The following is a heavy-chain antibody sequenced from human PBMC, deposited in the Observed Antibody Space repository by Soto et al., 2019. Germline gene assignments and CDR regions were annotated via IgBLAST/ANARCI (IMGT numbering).Heavy chain of an antibody. Sequence: QVQLQESGPGLVKPSQTLSLTRTVSGGSISSGGYYWSWIRQHPGKGLEWIGYIYYSGSTYYNPSLKSRVTISVDTSKNQFSLKLSSVTAADTAVYYCASIYSGSYYVDYWGQGTLVTVSS. CDR2: IYYSGST. D-gene: IGHD1-26*01. CDR3: ASIYSGSYYVDY. CDR1: GGSISSGGYY. J-gene: IGHJ4*02. V-gene: IGHV4-31*03.